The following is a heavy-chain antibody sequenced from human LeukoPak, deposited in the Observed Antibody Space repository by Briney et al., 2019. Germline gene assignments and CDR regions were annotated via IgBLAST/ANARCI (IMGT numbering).Heavy chain of an antibody. V-gene: IGHV3-30*18. J-gene: IGHJ4*02. Sequence: GGSLRLSCAASGFSFSSYGMHWVRQAPGKGLEWVAVISYDGSNKYYADSVKGRFTISRDNSKSTLYLQMNTLRAEDTAVYYCAKAYYYVSGSYYLGDYWGQGTLVTVSS. CDR1: GFSFSSYG. CDR2: ISYDGSNK. CDR3: AKAYYYVSGSYYLGDY. D-gene: IGHD3-10*01.